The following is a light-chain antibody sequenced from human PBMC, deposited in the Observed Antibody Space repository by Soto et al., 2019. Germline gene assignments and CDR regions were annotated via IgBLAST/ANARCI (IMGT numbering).Light chain of an antibody. CDR3: SSYAGSNTVYV. CDR1: SSDVGAYNS. CDR2: QVN. V-gene: IGLV2-8*01. Sequence: QSVLTQPPSASGSPGQSVAISCAGTSSDVGAYNSVSWYQQHPGKAPKLMIYQVNERPSGVPDRFSGSKSGNTASLTVSGLQAEDEADYYCSSYAGSNTVYVFGTGTKVTVL. J-gene: IGLJ1*01.